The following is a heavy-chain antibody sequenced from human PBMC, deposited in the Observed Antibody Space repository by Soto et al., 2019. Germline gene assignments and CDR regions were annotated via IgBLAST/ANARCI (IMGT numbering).Heavy chain of an antibody. CDR3: ARDLVAVSGGVYSSSSGGYFFDF. CDR1: GFTFSDYY. J-gene: IGHJ4*02. CDR2: ISNSGRTL. Sequence: QVQLEESGGGLVKPGGSLRLSCAASGFTFSDYYMSWIRKAPGKGLEWVSYISNSGRTLYYADSMKGRFTISRDNARNSLLLQMNSLRSDDTAVYYCARDLVAVSGGVYSSSSGGYFFDFWGQGTLVTVSS. D-gene: IGHD6-6*01. V-gene: IGHV3-11*01.